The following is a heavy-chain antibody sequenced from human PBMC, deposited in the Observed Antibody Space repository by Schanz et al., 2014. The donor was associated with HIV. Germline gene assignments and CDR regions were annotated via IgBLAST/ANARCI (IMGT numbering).Heavy chain of an antibody. D-gene: IGHD3-22*01. V-gene: IGHV3-30*04. CDR1: AFTFRSYA. Sequence: VKLSESGGGLVQPGGSLRLSCAASAFTFRSYALHWVRQAPGKGLDWVAGISYDGRNKYYADSVKGRFTISRDNSKNTLYLQMNSLRAEDTAVYYCTGGLYYDSTPFDPWGQGTLVTVSS. CDR3: TGGLYYDSTPFDP. J-gene: IGHJ5*02. CDR2: ISYDGRNK.